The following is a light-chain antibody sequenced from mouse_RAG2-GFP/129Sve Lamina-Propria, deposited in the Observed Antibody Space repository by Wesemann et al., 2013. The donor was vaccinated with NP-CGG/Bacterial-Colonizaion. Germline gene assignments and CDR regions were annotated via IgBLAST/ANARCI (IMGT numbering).Light chain of an antibody. V-gene: IGKV6-23*01. Sequence: DIVMTQSHKFMSTSVGDRVSITCKASQDVGTAVAWYQQKPGQSPKALIYSASYRYSGVPDRFTGSGSGTDFTLTISNVQSEDLADYLCQQYSSYPYTFGGGTKLEIK. J-gene: IGKJ2*01. CDR1: QDVGTA. CDR2: SAS. CDR3: QQYSSYPYT.